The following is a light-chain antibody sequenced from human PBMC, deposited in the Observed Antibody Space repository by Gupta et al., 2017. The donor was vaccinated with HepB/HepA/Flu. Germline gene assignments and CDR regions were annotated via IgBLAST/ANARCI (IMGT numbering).Light chain of an antibody. J-gene: IGKJ4*01. V-gene: IGKV1-9*01. Sequence: DIQLTQSPSFLSASVGDRVTITCRASQGISNYVAWYQQKSGKTPKLLIYAASTLQSGVPSRFSGSGCGTEFTLTISILQPEDFATYYCQQHNSYPLTFGGGTKVDIK. CDR1: QGISNY. CDR3: QQHNSYPLT. CDR2: AAS.